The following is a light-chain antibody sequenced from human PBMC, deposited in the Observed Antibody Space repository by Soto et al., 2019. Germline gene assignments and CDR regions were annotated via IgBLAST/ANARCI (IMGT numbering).Light chain of an antibody. J-gene: IGLJ2*01. CDR1: SSDVGGYNC. CDR3: SSYGGSDNLI. CDR2: EDI. Sequence: QSALTQPPSASGSPGQSVTISCTGSSSDVGGYNCVSWFQQHPGKAPKLMIFEDIKQPSGVPDRFSASKSGNTASLTVSGLQAEDEADYYCSSYGGSDNLIFGGGTKVTVL. V-gene: IGLV2-8*01.